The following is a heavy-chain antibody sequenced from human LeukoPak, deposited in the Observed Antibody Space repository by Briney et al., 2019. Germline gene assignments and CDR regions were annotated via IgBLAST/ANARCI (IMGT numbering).Heavy chain of an antibody. V-gene: IGHV3-23*01. J-gene: IGHJ4*02. Sequence: GGSLRLSCAASGFTFSNYAMSWVRQAPGKGLEWVSAIESGGGTYYADSVKGRFTISRDNSKNTLYLQLNSLRAEDTAVYYCAKGPQGDWGQGALVTVSS. CDR1: GFTFSNYA. D-gene: IGHD3-16*01. CDR2: IESGGGT. CDR3: AKGPQGD.